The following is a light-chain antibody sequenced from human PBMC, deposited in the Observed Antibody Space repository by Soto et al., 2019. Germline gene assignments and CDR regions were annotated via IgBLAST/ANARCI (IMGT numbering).Light chain of an antibody. CDR1: NSNVGGGYD. Sequence: QSVLTQPPSVSGAPGQTVTISCTGSNSNVGGGYDVHWYQQLPGSAPKLLIYANTNRPSGVSVRFSGSKSGTSASLAISGLQAEDEADYYCQSFDKYLSAVVFGGGTKLTVL. J-gene: IGLJ2*01. CDR2: ANT. V-gene: IGLV1-40*01. CDR3: QSFDKYLSAVV.